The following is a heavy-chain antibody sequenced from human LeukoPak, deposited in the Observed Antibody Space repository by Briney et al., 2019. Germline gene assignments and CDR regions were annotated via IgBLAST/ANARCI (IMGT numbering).Heavy chain of an antibody. CDR3: ATAHQFSFQA. D-gene: IGHD2-2*01. V-gene: IGHV3-23*01. Sequence: GGSLRLSCVASGFTFSTYDMSWLRQAPGGGLEWVSLIWASGSTYYADSVKGRFTISSDNSENTLYMQMNSLGVEDTALYYCATAHQFSFQAWGQGTLVTVSS. CDR2: IWASGST. J-gene: IGHJ1*01. CDR1: GFTFSTYD.